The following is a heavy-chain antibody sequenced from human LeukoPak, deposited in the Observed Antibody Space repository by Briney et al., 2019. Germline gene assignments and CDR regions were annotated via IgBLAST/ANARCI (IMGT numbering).Heavy chain of an antibody. V-gene: IGHV3-23*01. CDR2: ISGNGGST. CDR3: AKPGTTLYYYGMDV. J-gene: IGHJ6*02. CDR1: GFTFSSYA. D-gene: IGHD1-1*01. Sequence: PGGSLRLSCAASGFTFSSYAMSWVRQASGKGLEWVSVISGNGGSTYYADSVKGRFTISRDNSENTLYLQMNSLRVEDTAVYYCAKPGTTLYYYGMDVWGQGTTVTVSS.